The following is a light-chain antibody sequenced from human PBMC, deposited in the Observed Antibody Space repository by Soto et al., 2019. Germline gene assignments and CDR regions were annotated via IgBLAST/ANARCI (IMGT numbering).Light chain of an antibody. CDR1: SSDIGAYDY. V-gene: IGLV2-14*01. CDR3: LSFTTTXTHV. J-gene: IGLJ1*01. CDR2: EVN. Sequence: QSSLTQPASLSGSPGQSITISCTGTSSDIGAYDYFSWFQQHPGKAPKIMISEVNNRPSGVSNRFSGSKSGNTAYLNISGLQVEDEAEYFCLSFTTTXTHVVGTGTKVXV.